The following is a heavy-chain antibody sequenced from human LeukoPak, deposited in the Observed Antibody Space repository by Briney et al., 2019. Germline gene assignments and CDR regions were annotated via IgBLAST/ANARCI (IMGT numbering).Heavy chain of an antibody. Sequence: GGSLRLSCAASGSTFDDYAMHWVRQAPGKGLEWVSGISWNSGSIGYADSVKGRFTISRDNAKNSLYLQMNSLRAEDTALYYCAKDMGYSSSWYLFDYWGQGTLVTVSS. D-gene: IGHD6-13*01. V-gene: IGHV3-9*01. J-gene: IGHJ4*02. CDR3: AKDMGYSSSWYLFDY. CDR1: GSTFDDYA. CDR2: ISWNSGSI.